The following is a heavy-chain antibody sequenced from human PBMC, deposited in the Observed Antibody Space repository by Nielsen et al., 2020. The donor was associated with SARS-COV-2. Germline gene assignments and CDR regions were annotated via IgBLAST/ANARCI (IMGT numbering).Heavy chain of an antibody. CDR2: IYYSGST. CDR3: ARDRFGEFGTEGYYYYGMDV. V-gene: IGHV4-30-4*01. D-gene: IGHD3-10*01. Sequence: WIRQPPGKGLEWIGYIYYSGSTYYNPSLKSRVTTSVDTSKNQFSLKLSSVTAADTAVYYCARDRFGEFGTEGYYYYGMDVWGQGTTVTVSS. J-gene: IGHJ6*02.